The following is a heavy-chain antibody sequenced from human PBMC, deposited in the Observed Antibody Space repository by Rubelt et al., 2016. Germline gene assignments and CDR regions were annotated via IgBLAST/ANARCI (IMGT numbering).Heavy chain of an antibody. CDR3: ARHSAVPLAAAGHFDY. J-gene: IGHJ4*02. D-gene: IGHD6-13*01. Sequence: GSLRLSCAASGFTFSNYAMHWVRQAPGKGLEWIGSICYSGSTYYNPSLKSRVTISVDTSKNQFSLKLSSVTAADTAVYYCARHSAVPLAAAGHFDYWGQGTLVTVSS. CDR2: ICYSGST. V-gene: IGHV4-38-2*01. CDR1: GFTFSNYA.